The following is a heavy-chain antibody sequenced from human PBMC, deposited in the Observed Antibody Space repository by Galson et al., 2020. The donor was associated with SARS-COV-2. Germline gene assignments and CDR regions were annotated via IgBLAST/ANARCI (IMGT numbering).Heavy chain of an antibody. Sequence: TGGSLRLSCAASGFTFSSYGMHWVRQAPGKGLEWVAVISYDGSNKYYADSVKGRFTISRDNSKNTLYLQMNSLRAEDTAVYYCAKVGGGPYGSGGSCSRGHFDYWGQGTLVTVSS. J-gene: IGHJ4*02. CDR2: ISYDGSNK. CDR3: AKVGGGPYGSGGSCSRGHFDY. D-gene: IGHD2-15*01. CDR1: GFTFSSYG. V-gene: IGHV3-30*18.